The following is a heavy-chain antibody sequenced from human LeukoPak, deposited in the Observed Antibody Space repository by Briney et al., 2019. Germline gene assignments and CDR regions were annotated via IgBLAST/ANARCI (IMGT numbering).Heavy chain of an antibody. CDR3: AFWSGYSYYYYYMDV. CDR2: IYYSGST. V-gene: IGHV4-39*01. J-gene: IGHJ6*03. CDR1: GGSISSSSYY. D-gene: IGHD3-3*01. Sequence: SETLSLTCTVSGGSISSSSYYWGWIRQPPGKGLEWIGSIYYSGSTYYNPSLKSRVTISVDTSKNQFSLKLSSVTAADTAVYYCAFWSGYSYYYYYMDVWGKGTTVTVSS.